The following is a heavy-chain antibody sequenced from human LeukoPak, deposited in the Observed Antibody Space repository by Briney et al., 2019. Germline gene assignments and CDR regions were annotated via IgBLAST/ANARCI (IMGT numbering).Heavy chain of an antibody. J-gene: IGHJ4*02. V-gene: IGHV3-23*01. CDR2: IGTSSSST. CDR1: GFTFGSYV. D-gene: IGHD4-17*01. CDR3: ARGVGPSTVSPLNY. Sequence: GGSLRLSCAASGFTFGSYVMGWVRQAPGKGLEWVSGIGTSSSSTYYADSVRGRFTISRDNAKNTLYLQMNSLRAEDTAFYYCARGVGPSTVSPLNYWGQGTLVTVSS.